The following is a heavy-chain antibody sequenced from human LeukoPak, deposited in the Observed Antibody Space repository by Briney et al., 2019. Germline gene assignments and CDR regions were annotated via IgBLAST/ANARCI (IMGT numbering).Heavy chain of an antibody. CDR3: AREKCSSTSCYTGHDAFDI. V-gene: IGHV1-18*01. J-gene: IGHJ3*02. D-gene: IGHD2-2*02. CDR2: ISAYNGNT. CDR1: GYTFTSYG. Sequence: ASVKVSCKASGYTFTSYGISWVRQAPGQGLEWMGWISAYNGNTNYAQKLQGRVTMTTDTSTSTAYMELRSLRSDDTAVYYCAREKCSSTSCYTGHDAFDIWGQGTMVTVSP.